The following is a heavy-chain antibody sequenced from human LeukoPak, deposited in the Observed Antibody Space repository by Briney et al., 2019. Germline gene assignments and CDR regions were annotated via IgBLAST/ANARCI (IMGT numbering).Heavy chain of an antibody. D-gene: IGHD2-2*01. CDR2: IYPRDSDT. V-gene: IGHV5-51*01. Sequence: GEYLKLSCKCSGYSFPSYWIGWVRQMPGKGLEGMGVIYPRDSDTRYSPSFQGQVTISADKSMSPAYLQWGSLKASDTAMYYCARAVVPAAGWFDPWGRGPLVTVSS. CDR3: ARAVVPAAGWFDP. J-gene: IGHJ5*02. CDR1: GYSFPSYW.